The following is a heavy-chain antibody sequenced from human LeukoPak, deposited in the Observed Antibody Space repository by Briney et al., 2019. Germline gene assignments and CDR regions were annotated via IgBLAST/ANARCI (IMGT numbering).Heavy chain of an antibody. CDR1: GITFRSFA. V-gene: IGHV3-30*09. CDR3: ARDVQYYFDY. Sequence: GGSLRLSCAASGITFRSFAMHWVRQAPGKGLEWVAVILNDGGNKYYADSVTGRFAVSRDNSKNTLYLQMNSLRPEDTAVYYCARDVQYYFDYWGQGTLVTVSS. J-gene: IGHJ4*02. CDR2: ILNDGGNK.